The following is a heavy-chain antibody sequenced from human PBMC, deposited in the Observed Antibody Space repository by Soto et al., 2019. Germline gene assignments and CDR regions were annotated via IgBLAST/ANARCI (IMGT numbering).Heavy chain of an antibody. D-gene: IGHD3-9*01. Sequence: SETLSLTCAVYGGSFSGYYWSWIRQPPGKGLEWIGEINHSGSTNYNPSLKSRVTISVDTSKNQFSLKLSSVTAADTAVYYCARGKLRYFDWYPIGDAFDIWGQGTMVTVSS. CDR2: INHSGST. J-gene: IGHJ3*02. CDR1: GGSFSGYY. CDR3: ARGKLRYFDWYPIGDAFDI. V-gene: IGHV4-34*01.